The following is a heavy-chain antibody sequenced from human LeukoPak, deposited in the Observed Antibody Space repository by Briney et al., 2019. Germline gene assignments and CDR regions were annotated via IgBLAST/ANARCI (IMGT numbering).Heavy chain of an antibody. CDR3: AKDLLVSDAFDI. CDR1: GFTFSSYA. J-gene: IGHJ3*02. V-gene: IGHV3-23*01. Sequence: WGSLRLSCAASGFTFSSYAMSWVRQAPGKGLEWVSAISGSGGSTYYADSAKGRFTISRDNSKNTLYLQMNSLRAEDTAVYYCAKDLLVSDAFDIWGQGTMVTVSS. CDR2: ISGSGGST.